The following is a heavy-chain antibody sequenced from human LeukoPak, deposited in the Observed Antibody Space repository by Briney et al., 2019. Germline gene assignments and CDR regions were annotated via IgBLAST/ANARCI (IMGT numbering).Heavy chain of an antibody. CDR1: GGTFSSYA. D-gene: IGHD1-26*01. CDR2: IIPIFGTA. Sequence: ASVKVSCKASGGTFSSYAISWVRQAPGQGLEWMGGIIPIFGTANYAQKFQGRVTITADESTSTAYMELSSLRSEDTAVYYCARDIRKSGIVGATSTYWGQGTLVTVSS. CDR3: ARDIRKSGIVGATSTY. V-gene: IGHV1-69*13. J-gene: IGHJ4*02.